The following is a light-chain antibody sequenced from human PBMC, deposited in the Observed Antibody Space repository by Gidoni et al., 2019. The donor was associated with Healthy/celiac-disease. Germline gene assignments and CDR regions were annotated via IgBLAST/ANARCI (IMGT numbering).Light chain of an antibody. Sequence: YELTQQPSVSVSPGQTASITCSGDKLGDKYACWYQQKPGQSPVLVIYQDSKRPSGIPERFSGSNSGNTATLTISGTQAMDEADYYCQAWDSSTAVFGGGTKLTVL. CDR1: KLGDKY. CDR2: QDS. CDR3: QAWDSSTAV. V-gene: IGLV3-1*01. J-gene: IGLJ2*01.